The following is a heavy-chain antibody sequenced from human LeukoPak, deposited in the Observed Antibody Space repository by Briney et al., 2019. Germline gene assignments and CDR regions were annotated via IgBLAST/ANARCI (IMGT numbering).Heavy chain of an antibody. CDR2: IYYSGST. CDR1: GDSISSGDYY. J-gene: IGHJ4*02. CDR3: ARDRDGYNFIDY. Sequence: SETLSLTCNVSGDSISSGDYYWSWIRQPPGQGLEWIGYIYYSGSTYYNPSLKSRVTISVDTSKNQFSLELSSVTAADTAVYFCARDRDGYNFIDYWGQGTLVTVSS. V-gene: IGHV4-30-4*08. D-gene: IGHD5-24*01.